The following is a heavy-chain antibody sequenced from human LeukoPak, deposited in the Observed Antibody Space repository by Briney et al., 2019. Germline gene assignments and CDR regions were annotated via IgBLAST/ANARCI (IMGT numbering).Heavy chain of an antibody. Sequence: GGSLRLSCAASGFTFSIYSMNWVRQAPGTGLEWVSSISSSSSYIYYADSVKGRFTISRDNAKNSLYLQMNSLRAEDTAVYYCARGTIAAPRYWYFDLWGRGTLVTLSS. CDR2: ISSSSSYI. J-gene: IGHJ2*01. CDR1: GFTFSIYS. CDR3: ARGTIAAPRYWYFDL. V-gene: IGHV3-21*01. D-gene: IGHD6-6*01.